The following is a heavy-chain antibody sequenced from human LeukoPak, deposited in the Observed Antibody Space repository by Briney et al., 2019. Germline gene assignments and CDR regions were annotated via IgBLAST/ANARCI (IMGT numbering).Heavy chain of an antibody. V-gene: IGHV3-9*01. CDR1: GFTFDDYA. Sequence: GGSLRLSCAASGFTFDDYAMHWVRQAPGKGLEWVSGIGWNSGSIGYADSVKGRFTISRDNTKNSLYLQMNSLRAEDTALYYCAKDIRFLEWEGYYGMDVWGQGTTVTVSS. J-gene: IGHJ6*02. D-gene: IGHD3-3*01. CDR2: IGWNSGSI. CDR3: AKDIRFLEWEGYYGMDV.